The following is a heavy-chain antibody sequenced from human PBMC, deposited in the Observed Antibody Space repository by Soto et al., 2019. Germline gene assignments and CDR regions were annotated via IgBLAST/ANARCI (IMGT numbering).Heavy chain of an antibody. J-gene: IGHJ6*02. V-gene: IGHV1-18*01. D-gene: IGHD3-22*01. CDR1: GYTFTSYG. CDR2: ISAYNGNT. CDR3: ARALYYDSSGYYYYYGMDV. Sequence: ASVKVSCKASGYTFTSYGISWVRQAPGQGLEWMGWISAYNGNTNYAQKLQGRVTMTTDTSTSTAYMELRSLRSDDTAVYYCARALYYDSSGYYYYYGMDVWGQGTTVTVSS.